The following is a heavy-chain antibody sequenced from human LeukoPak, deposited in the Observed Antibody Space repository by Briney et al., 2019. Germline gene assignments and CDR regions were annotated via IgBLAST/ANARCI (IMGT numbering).Heavy chain of an antibody. CDR2: INSNGGST. CDR3: ARGWAGWFDP. V-gene: IGHV3-64*01. J-gene: IGHJ5*02. CDR1: GFTFSSHA. Sequence: GRSLRLSCAASGFTFSSHAMHWVRQDRGKGRGYVSGINSNGGSTYYANSVKGRFTISRDNSKNMLYLQMGSLRAEDMAVYYCARGWAGWFDPWGQGTLVTVSS. D-gene: IGHD5-24*01.